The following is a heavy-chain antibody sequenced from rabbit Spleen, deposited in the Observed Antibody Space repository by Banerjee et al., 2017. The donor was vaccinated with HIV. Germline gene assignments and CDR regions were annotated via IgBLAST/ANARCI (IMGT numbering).Heavy chain of an antibody. V-gene: IGHV1S7*01. CDR3: ARVGGVGVYGYATL. CDR1: GFDFSVYG. J-gene: IGHJ4*01. D-gene: IGHD6-1*01. Sequence: QSLEESGGGLVQPGGSLKLSCKASGFDFSVYGLSWVRQAPGKGLEWIGYIEPIFGRTYYASWVNGRFTISSHNAQNTLYLQVKSLTAADTATYFCARVGGVGVYGYATLWGPGTLVTVS. CDR2: IEPIFGRT.